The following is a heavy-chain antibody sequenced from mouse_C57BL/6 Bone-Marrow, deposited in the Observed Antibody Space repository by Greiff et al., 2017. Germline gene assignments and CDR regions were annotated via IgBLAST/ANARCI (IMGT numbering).Heavy chain of an antibody. Sequence: EVKLVESGGDLVKPGGSLKLSCAASGFTFSSYGMSWVRQTPDKRLEWVATISSGGSYTYYPDSVKGRFTISRDNAKNTLYLQMSSLKSEDTAMYYCARHNYSNYDAMDYWGQGTSVTVSS. CDR3: ARHNYSNYDAMDY. CDR2: ISSGGSYT. J-gene: IGHJ4*01. V-gene: IGHV5-6*01. CDR1: GFTFSSYG. D-gene: IGHD2-5*01.